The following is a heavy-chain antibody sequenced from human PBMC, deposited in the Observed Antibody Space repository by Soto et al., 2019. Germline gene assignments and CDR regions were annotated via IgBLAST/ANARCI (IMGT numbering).Heavy chain of an antibody. J-gene: IGHJ4*02. D-gene: IGHD6-6*01. V-gene: IGHV3-49*03. CDR3: TRTGSSSTSDFDY. CDR1: GFTFVDYA. CDR2: IRSKAYGGTT. Sequence: GWSLRLSCTASGFTFVDYAMSWFRQAPGKGLEWVGFIRSKAYGGTTEYAASVKGRFTISRDDSKSIAYLQMNSLKTEDTAVYYCTRTGSSSTSDFDYWGQGTLVTSPQ.